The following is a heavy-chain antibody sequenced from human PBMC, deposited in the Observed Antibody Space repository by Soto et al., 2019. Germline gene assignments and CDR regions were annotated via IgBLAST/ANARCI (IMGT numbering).Heavy chain of an antibody. CDR2: IYHSGNT. J-gene: IGHJ4*02. D-gene: IGHD3-3*01. V-gene: IGHV4-30-2*01. Sequence: SETLSLACAVSGGSISSGGVSWSWIRQPPGKGLEWIGYIYHSGNTYYNPSLHGRVTISVDRSENQFSLTLDSVTAADTAVYYCARGPFHDFWTGLDYWGQGILVTVSS. CDR3: ARGPFHDFWTGLDY. CDR1: GGSISSGGVS.